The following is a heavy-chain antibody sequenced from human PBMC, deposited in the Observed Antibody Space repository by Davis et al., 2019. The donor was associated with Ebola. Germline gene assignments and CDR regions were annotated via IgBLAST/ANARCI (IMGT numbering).Heavy chain of an antibody. V-gene: IGHV3-7*03. Sequence: GESLKISCAASGLSLSSLGMSWVRQAPGKGLEWVATIKKDGVQKYYVGSVKGRFIISRDNAKNSLYLQMNSLRDEDTGIYYCVKRTSGSSGWDYWGQGTLVTVSS. CDR2: IKKDGVQK. CDR3: VKRTSGSSGWDY. D-gene: IGHD6-6*01. CDR1: GLSLSSLG. J-gene: IGHJ4*02.